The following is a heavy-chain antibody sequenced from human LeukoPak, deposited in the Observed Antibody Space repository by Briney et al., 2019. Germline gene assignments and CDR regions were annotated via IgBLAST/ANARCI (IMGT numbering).Heavy chain of an antibody. CDR2: IWYDGSNK. CDR1: GFTFSHHW. CDR3: ARDPAYYGSGNYYKGYFDY. V-gene: IGHV3-33*08. D-gene: IGHD3-10*01. J-gene: IGHJ4*02. Sequence: GGSLRLSCAASGFTFSHHWMDRVRQAPGKGLEWVAVIWYDGSNKYYADSVKGRFTISRDNSKNTLYLQMNSLRAEDTAVYYCARDPAYYGSGNYYKGYFDYWGQGTLVTVSS.